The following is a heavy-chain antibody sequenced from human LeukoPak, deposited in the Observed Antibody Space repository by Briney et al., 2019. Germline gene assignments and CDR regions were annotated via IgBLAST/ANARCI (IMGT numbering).Heavy chain of an antibody. V-gene: IGHV3-30*02. CDR3: AKDLPDIVVVVVADYYYYGMDV. D-gene: IGHD2-15*01. CDR2: IRYDGSNK. J-gene: IGHJ6*02. Sequence: PGGSLRLSCAASGFTFSSYGMHWVRQAPGKGLEWVAFIRYDGSNKYYADSVKGRFTISRDNSKNTLYLQMNSLRAEDTAVYYCAKDLPDIVVVVVADYYYYGMDVWGQGTTVTVSS. CDR1: GFTFSSYG.